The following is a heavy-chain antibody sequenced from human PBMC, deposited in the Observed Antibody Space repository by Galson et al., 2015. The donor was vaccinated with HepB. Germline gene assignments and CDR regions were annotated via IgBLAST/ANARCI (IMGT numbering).Heavy chain of an antibody. CDR2: IKSKTDGGTT. V-gene: IGHV3-15*01. J-gene: IGHJ4*02. Sequence: LRLSCAASGFTFSNAWMSWVRQAPGKGLEWVGRIKSKTDGGTTDYAALVKGRFTISRDDSKNTLYLQMNSLKTEDTAVYYCTTCLSGYYYEFDYWGQGTLVTVSS. CDR3: TTCLSGYYYEFDY. CDR1: GFTFSNAW. D-gene: IGHD3-22*01.